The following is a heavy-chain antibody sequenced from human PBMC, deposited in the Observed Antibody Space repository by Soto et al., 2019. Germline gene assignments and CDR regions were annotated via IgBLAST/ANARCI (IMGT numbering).Heavy chain of an antibody. Sequence: QVQLVESGGGVVQPGRSLRLSCAASGFTFSSYGMHWVRQAPGKGLEWVAGISYDGSNKYYADSVKGRFTISRDNSKNTLYLQMNSLRAEDTAVYYCAKESITMVRGVIDNWFDPWGQVTLVTVSS. CDR1: GFTFSSYG. J-gene: IGHJ5*02. CDR3: AKESITMVRGVIDNWFDP. D-gene: IGHD3-10*01. CDR2: ISYDGSNK. V-gene: IGHV3-30*18.